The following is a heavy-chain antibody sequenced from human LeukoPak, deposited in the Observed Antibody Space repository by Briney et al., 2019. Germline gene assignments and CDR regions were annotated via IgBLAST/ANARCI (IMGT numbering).Heavy chain of an antibody. V-gene: IGHV3-23*01. CDR3: ARSPYYGSGSYYY. Sequence: GASLRLSCAASGFTFSSYAMSWVRQAPGKGLEWVSAISGSGGSTYYADSVKGRFTISRDNSKNTLYLQMNSLRAEDTAVYYCARSPYYGSGSYYYWGQGTLVTVSS. D-gene: IGHD3-10*01. CDR1: GFTFSSYA. CDR2: ISGSGGST. J-gene: IGHJ4*02.